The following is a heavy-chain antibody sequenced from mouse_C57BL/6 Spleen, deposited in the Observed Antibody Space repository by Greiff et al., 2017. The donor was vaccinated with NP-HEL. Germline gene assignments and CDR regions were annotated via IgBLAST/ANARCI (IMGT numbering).Heavy chain of an antibody. CDR3: ARNYGNYVGKYYYAMDY. J-gene: IGHJ4*01. Sequence: SGAELVKPGASVKLSCTASGFNIKDYYMHWVKQRTEQGLEWIGRIDPEDGETKYAPKFQGKATITADTSSNTAYLQLSSLTSEDTAVYYCARNYGNYVGKYYYAMDYWGQGTSVTVSS. CDR1: GFNIKDYY. CDR2: IDPEDGET. V-gene: IGHV14-2*01. D-gene: IGHD2-1*01.